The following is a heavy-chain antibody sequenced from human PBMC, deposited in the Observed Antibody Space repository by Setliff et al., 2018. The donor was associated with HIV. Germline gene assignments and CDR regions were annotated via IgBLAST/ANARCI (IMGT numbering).Heavy chain of an antibody. CDR3: ARDDVGYCSGGSCYHLFDTFDI. CDR2: ISSYNDNT. D-gene: IGHD2-15*01. CDR1: GYSFTNYG. V-gene: IGHV1-18*01. J-gene: IGHJ3*02. Sequence: ASVKVSCKASGYSFTNYGISWVRQAPGQGLEWMGWISSYNDNTNYALNLQGRVTMTTDTSTGTAYMELRSLRSDDTAVYYCARDDVGYCSGGSCYHLFDTFDIWGQGTVVTV.